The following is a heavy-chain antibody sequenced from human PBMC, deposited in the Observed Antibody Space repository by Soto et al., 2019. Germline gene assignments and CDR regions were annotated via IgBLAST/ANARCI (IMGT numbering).Heavy chain of an antibody. CDR3: ARMPQVPYYDSSGYYDAFDI. CDR1: GYSFTSYW. CDR2: IYPGDSDT. V-gene: IGHV5-51*01. D-gene: IGHD3-22*01. J-gene: IGHJ3*02. Sequence: GESLKISCKGSGYSFTSYWIGWVRQMPGKGLEWMGIIYPGDSDTRYSPSFQGQVTISADKSISTAYLQWSSLKASDTAMYYCARMPQVPYYDSSGYYDAFDIWGQGTMVTVSS.